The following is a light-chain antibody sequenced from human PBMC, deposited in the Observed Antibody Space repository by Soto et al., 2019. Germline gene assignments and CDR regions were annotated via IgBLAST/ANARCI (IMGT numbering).Light chain of an antibody. V-gene: IGKV1-5*03. Sequence: DIQLTQSPSTLSASLGDRVTITCRASQSISTWLAWYQQKPGTAPKLLIYKASTLESGVPSRFSGSRSGTECTLTVSSLQHDDFATYYCQQYNDSFPYTFGQGTKLEIK. J-gene: IGKJ2*01. CDR2: KAS. CDR1: QSISTW. CDR3: QQYNDSFPYT.